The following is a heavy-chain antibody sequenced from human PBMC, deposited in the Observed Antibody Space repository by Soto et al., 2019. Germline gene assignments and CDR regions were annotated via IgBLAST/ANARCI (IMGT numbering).Heavy chain of an antibody. CDR3: ARRIEKDAFDV. Sequence: GESLKISCKASGYNFTSYWISWLRQMPGKGLEWMGRIDPSDSYNSYSPSFQGHVTISGDKSMNTAYLQWSSLRASDTAIYYCARRIEKDAFDVWGQGTMVTVSS. J-gene: IGHJ3*01. D-gene: IGHD2-21*01. CDR1: GYNFTSYW. CDR2: IDPSDSYN. V-gene: IGHV5-10-1*01.